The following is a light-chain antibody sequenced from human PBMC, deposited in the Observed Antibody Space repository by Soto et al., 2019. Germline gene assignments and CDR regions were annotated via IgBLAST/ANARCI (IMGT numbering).Light chain of an antibody. CDR2: AAS. Sequence: DIQMTQSPSTLSASVRDRVTIACRASQGISNWLAWYQQKPGKAPKLLIYAASSLQSGVPSRFSGSGSGTDFTLTITSLQSEDFAVYYCQYYSNWPAWTFGQGTKVDIK. V-gene: IGKV1-5*01. J-gene: IGKJ1*01. CDR3: QYYSNWPAWT. CDR1: QGISNW.